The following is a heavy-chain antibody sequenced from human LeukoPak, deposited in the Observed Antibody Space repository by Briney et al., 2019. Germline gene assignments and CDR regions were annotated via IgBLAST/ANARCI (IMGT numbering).Heavy chain of an antibody. CDR3: AKAGPYYYDSSGSIDY. J-gene: IGHJ4*02. Sequence: GGSLRLSCAASGFTFSGYGMHWVRQAPGKGLEWVAFIRYDGSNKYYADSVKGRFTISRDNSKNTLYLQMNSLRAEDTAVYYCAKAGPYYYDSSGSIDYWGQGTLVTVSS. V-gene: IGHV3-30*02. D-gene: IGHD3-22*01. CDR1: GFTFSGYG. CDR2: IRYDGSNK.